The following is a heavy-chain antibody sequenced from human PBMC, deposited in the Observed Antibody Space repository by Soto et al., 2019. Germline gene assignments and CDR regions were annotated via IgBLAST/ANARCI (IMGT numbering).Heavy chain of an antibody. CDR3: AREPPRATAGLNYFDP. J-gene: IGHJ5*02. Sequence: QVQLVQSGTEVKKPGASVKVSCKTSGYTFINFGIGWVRQAPGQGLEWMGWISPFNGHTHYAQKFQGRVCLTTDTSTSTDFLELRSLTYDDTAVYYCAREPPRATAGLNYFDPWGQGTLVTVSS. V-gene: IGHV1-18*01. D-gene: IGHD6-13*01. CDR2: ISPFNGHT. CDR1: GYTFINFG.